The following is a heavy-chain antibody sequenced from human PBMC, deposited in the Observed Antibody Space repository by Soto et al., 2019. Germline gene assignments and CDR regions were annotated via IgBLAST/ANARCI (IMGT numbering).Heavy chain of an antibody. D-gene: IGHD3-9*01. J-gene: IGHJ6*02. V-gene: IGHV1-46*01. CDR3: ARGALRYFDRPFYYGVDV. CDR2: INPSGGST. Sequence: ASVKVSCKASGYTFTSYYMHWVRQAPGQGLEWMGIINPSGGSTSYAQKFQGRVTMTRDTSTSTVYMELSSLRSEDTAVYYCARGALRYFDRPFYYGVDVWGQGTKVTVYS. CDR1: GYTFTSYY.